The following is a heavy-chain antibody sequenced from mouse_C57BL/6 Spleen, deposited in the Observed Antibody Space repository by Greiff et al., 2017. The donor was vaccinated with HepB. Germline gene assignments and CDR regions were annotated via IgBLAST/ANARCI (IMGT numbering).Heavy chain of an antibody. CDR2: ISYDGSN. Sequence: EVKLQESGPGLVKPSQSLSLTCSVTGYSITSGYYWNWIRQFPGNKLEWMGYISYDGSNNYNPSLKNRISITRDTSKNQFFLKLNSVTTEDTATYYCARDDDYDGYWGQGTTLTVSS. CDR1: GYSITSGYY. D-gene: IGHD2-4*01. J-gene: IGHJ2*01. CDR3: ARDDDYDGY. V-gene: IGHV3-6*01.